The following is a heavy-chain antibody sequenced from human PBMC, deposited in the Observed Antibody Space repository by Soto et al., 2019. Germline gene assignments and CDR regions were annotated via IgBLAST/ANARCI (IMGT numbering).Heavy chain of an antibody. CDR2: IIPILGIA. CDR1: GGTFSIYT. V-gene: IGHV1-69*02. CDR3: AAFAFYSNHQILGGPGAFDI. J-gene: IGHJ3*02. Sequence: SVKVSCKASGGTFSIYTISWVRQAPGQGLEWMGRIIPILGIANYAQKFQGRVTITADKSTSTAYMELSSLRSEDTAVYYCAAFAFYSNHQILGGPGAFDIWGQGTMVXVSS. D-gene: IGHD4-4*01.